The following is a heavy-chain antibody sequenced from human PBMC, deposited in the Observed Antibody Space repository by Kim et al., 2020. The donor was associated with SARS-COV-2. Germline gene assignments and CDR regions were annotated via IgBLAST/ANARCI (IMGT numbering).Heavy chain of an antibody. J-gene: IGHJ4*02. Sequence: AASVKGRFTISREDPKNTAYLRMNSLKTEDTAVYYCTRQLGYCSSTSCYGWGQGTLVTVSS. CDR3: TRQLGYCSSTSCYG. D-gene: IGHD2-2*01. V-gene: IGHV3-73*01.